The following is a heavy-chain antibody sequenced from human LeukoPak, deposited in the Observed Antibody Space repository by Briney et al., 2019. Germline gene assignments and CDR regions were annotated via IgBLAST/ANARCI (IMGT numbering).Heavy chain of an antibody. CDR3: AREGYCTNGVCYKDY. Sequence: GASVKVSCKASGYTFTSYAISWGRQAPGQGLVWMGWISAYNGNTNYAQKLQGRVTMTTDTSTSTAYMELRSLRSDDTAVYYCAREGYCTNGVCYKDYWGQGTLVTVSS. CDR2: ISAYNGNT. J-gene: IGHJ4*02. CDR1: GYTFTSYA. V-gene: IGHV1-18*01. D-gene: IGHD2-8*01.